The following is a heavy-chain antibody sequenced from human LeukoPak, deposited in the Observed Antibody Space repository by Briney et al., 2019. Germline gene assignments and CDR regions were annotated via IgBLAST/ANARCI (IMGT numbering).Heavy chain of an antibody. CDR2: ISSSSSTI. CDR1: GFTFSNYN. D-gene: IGHD3-22*01. J-gene: IGHJ4*02. Sequence: GGSLRLSCAASGFTFSNYNMNWVRQAPGKGLEWVSYISSSSSTIYYADSVKGRFTISRDNAKNSLHLQMNSLRDEDTAVYYCTRDDSYDSSGYIPFDSRGQGNLVTVSS. V-gene: IGHV3-48*02. CDR3: TRDDSYDSSGYIPFDS.